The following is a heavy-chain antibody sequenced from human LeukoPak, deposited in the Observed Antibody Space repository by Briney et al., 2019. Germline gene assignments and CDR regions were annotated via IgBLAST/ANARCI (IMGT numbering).Heavy chain of an antibody. CDR3: ARSLWFGDSNLDY. D-gene: IGHD3-10*01. J-gene: IGHJ4*02. CDR1: GFTFSSYT. V-gene: IGHV3-21*01. Sequence: GGSLRLSCAASGFTFSSYTMNWVRQAPGKGLEWVSSISTSSIYIYYADSLKGRFTISRDNAKNSLYLQMSSLRAEDTAMYYCARSLWFGDSNLDYWGQGTLVTVSS. CDR2: ISTSSIYI.